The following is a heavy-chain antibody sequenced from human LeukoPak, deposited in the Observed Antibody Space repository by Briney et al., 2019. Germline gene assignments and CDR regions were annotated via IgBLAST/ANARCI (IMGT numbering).Heavy chain of an antibody. D-gene: IGHD4-11*01. CDR2: ISGRGNST. J-gene: IGHJ4*02. V-gene: IGHV3-23*01. CDR3: AKADYSNYRFILFQY. Sequence: GGSLRLSCAASGFTFSTYAMSWVRQAPGKGLEWVSTISGRGNSTYYADSVKGRFTISRDNSKNTLFLQMHSLRAEGTALYYCAKADYSNYRFILFQYWGQGALVTVSS. CDR1: GFTFSTYA.